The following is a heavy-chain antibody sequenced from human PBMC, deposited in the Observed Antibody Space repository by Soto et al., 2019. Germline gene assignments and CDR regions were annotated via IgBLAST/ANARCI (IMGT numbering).Heavy chain of an antibody. CDR2: IKSDGNDA. CDR3: TRGINWSFDP. J-gene: IGHJ5*02. D-gene: IGHD1-1*01. V-gene: IGHV3-74*01. CDR1: GFTFSAYW. Sequence: EVQLVESGGGLVQPGGSLRLSCAASGFTFSAYWMYWVRQAPGKGLVWVSRIKSDGNDAGYADSVKGRFTISRDNAKNTLYLQMNSLGAEDTALYYCTRGINWSFDPWGQGTLVTVSS.